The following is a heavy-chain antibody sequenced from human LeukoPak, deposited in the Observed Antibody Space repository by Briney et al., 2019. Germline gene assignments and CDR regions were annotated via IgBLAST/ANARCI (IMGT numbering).Heavy chain of an antibody. Sequence: SQTLSLTCTVSGGSISSGDYYWSWIRQPPGKGMEWIGYIYYSGSTYYNPSLKSRVTISVDTSKNQFSLKLSSVTAAGTAVYYCARAPYGSGSSYFDYWGQGTLVTVSS. V-gene: IGHV4-30-4*01. J-gene: IGHJ4*02. CDR2: IYYSGST. CDR1: GGSISSGDYY. CDR3: ARAPYGSGSSYFDY. D-gene: IGHD3-10*01.